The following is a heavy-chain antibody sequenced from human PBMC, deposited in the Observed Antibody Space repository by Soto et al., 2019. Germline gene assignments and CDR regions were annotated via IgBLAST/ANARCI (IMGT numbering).Heavy chain of an antibody. CDR1: GFTFSSYG. V-gene: IGHV3-33*01. J-gene: IGHJ6*03. CDR2: IWYDGSNK. D-gene: IGHD3-10*01. CDR3: ARGYYGSGSYQTYYYYMDV. Sequence: GGSLRLSCAASGFTFSSYGMHWVRQAPGKGLEWVAVIWYDGSNKYYADSVKGRFTISRDNSKNTPYLQMNSLRAEDTAVYYCARGYYGSGSYQTYYYYMDVWGKGTTVTVSS.